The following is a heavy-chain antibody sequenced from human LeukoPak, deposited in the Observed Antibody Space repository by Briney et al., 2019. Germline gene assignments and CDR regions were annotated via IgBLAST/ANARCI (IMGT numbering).Heavy chain of an antibody. CDR1: GFTFSSYG. V-gene: IGHV3-48*04. J-gene: IGHJ4*02. Sequence: GGSLRLSCAASGFTFSSYGMSWVRQAPGKGLEWVSYISSSGTTIYYADSVKGRFTISRDNAKNSLYLQMNSLRAEDTAVYYCARDRFSGSYPLDYWGQGTLVTVSS. D-gene: IGHD1-26*01. CDR2: ISSSGTTI. CDR3: ARDRFSGSYPLDY.